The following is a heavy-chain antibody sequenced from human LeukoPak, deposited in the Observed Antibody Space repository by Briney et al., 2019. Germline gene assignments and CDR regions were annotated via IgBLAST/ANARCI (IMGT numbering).Heavy chain of an antibody. CDR1: GGSVGSGYYY. D-gene: IGHD1-26*01. CDR3: AGIYSGNYYIWFDP. CDR2: IYYSGST. Sequence: SETLPLTCTVSGGSVGSGYYYWSWIRQPPGKGLEWIGYIYYSGSTNYNPSLKSRVTISADTSKNLFSLRLSSVTAADTAVYYCAGIYSGNYYIWFDPWGQGTLVTVSS. J-gene: IGHJ5*02. V-gene: IGHV4-61*01.